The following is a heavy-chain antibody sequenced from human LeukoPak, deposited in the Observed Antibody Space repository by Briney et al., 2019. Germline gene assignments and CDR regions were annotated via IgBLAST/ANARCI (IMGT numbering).Heavy chain of an antibody. CDR3: ARGGDCSGGSCSKYYFDY. CDR1: GGSFSGYY. CDR2: INHNGST. J-gene: IGHJ4*02. V-gene: IGHV4-34*01. Sequence: SETLSLTCAVYGGSFSGYYWSWVRQPPGKGLEWIGEINHNGSTNYNPSLKSRVTISVDTSKNQFSLKLSSVTAADTAVYYCARGGDCSGGSCSKYYFDYWGQGTLVTVSS. D-gene: IGHD2-15*01.